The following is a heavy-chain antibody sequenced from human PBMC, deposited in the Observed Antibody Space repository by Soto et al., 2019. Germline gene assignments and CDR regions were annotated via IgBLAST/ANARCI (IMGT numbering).Heavy chain of an antibody. D-gene: IGHD6-13*01. CDR1: GGTFSSYA. J-gene: IGHJ5*02. V-gene: IGHV1-69*01. CDR3: ARGHLVWAAASTGGFDP. Sequence: QVQLVQYGAEVKKPGSSVKVSCKSSGGTFSSYAISWVRQAPGQGLEWMGGIIPIFGTANYAQNVQGRVTITADESTSTAYMELSSRRSEDTAVYYCARGHLVWAAASTGGFDPWGQGTLVTVSS. CDR2: IIPIFGTA.